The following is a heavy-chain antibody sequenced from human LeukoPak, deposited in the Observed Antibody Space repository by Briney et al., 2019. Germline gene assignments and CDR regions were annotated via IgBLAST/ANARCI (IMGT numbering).Heavy chain of an antibody. CDR2: IWYDGSNK. CDR1: RFTFSSYG. V-gene: IGHV3-30*02. CDR3: AKGVRGIAAADDAFDI. Sequence: GGSPRLPCAASRFTFSSYGMHWVRQAPGKGLEWVAVIWYDGSNKYYADSVKGRYTISRDNSKNTLYLQMNSLRAEDTAVYYCAKGVRGIAAADDAFDIWGQGTMVTVSS. D-gene: IGHD6-13*01. J-gene: IGHJ3*02.